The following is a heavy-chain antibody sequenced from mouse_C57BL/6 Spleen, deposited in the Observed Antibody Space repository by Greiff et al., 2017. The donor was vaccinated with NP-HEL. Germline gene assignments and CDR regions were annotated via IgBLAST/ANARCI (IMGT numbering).Heavy chain of an antibody. CDR1: GYTFTDYN. Sequence: VQLQQSGPELVKPGASVKMSCRASGYTFTDYNMHWVKQSHGKSLEWIGYINPNNGGTSYNQKFKGKATLTVNKSSSTAYMELRSLTSEDSAVYYCARTYYDYDEGYYAMDYWGQGTSVTVSS. D-gene: IGHD2-4*01. CDR3: ARTYYDYDEGYYAMDY. J-gene: IGHJ4*01. V-gene: IGHV1-22*01. CDR2: INPNNGGT.